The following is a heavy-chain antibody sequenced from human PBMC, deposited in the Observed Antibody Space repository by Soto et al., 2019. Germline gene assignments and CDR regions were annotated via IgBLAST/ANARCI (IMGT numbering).Heavy chain of an antibody. D-gene: IGHD3-16*01. V-gene: IGHV3-30*18. CDR3: AKDRGGVFDY. CDR1: GFTFSSYG. J-gene: IGHJ4*02. CDR2: ISFDGRNK. Sequence: QVQLVESGGGVVQPGRSLRLSCAASGFTFSSYGIHWVRQAPGKGLEWVAIISFDGRNKFYADSVKGRFTISRDNSNNTLYLQMNSLKTEDTAVYYCAKDRGGVFDYWGQGTLVTVSS.